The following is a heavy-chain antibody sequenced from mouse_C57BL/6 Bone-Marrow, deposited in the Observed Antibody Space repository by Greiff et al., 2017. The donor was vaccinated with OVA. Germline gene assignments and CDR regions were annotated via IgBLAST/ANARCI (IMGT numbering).Heavy chain of an antibody. CDR2: IAPSDSYI. J-gene: IGHJ2*02. V-gene: IGHV1-59*01. CDR1: GYTFTNYW. Sequence: QVQLQQPGAELVRPGTSVKLSCKASGYTFTNYWMHWVKQRPGQGLEWIGVIAPSDSYINYNQKFKGRATLTVDTSSSTAYMHLSSLTSEDSAVYYCANYGSRLYRHYWGQGTSLTVSS. CDR3: ANYGSRLYRHY. D-gene: IGHD1-1*01.